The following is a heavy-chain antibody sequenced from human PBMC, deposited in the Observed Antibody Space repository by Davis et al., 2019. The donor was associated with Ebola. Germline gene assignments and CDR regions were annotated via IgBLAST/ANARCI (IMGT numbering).Heavy chain of an antibody. CDR1: GFTFSSYA. D-gene: IGHD5-12*01. J-gene: IGHJ6*02. V-gene: IGHV3-23*01. Sequence: GSLRLSCAASGFTFSSYAMSWVRQAPGKGLEWVSAISGSGGSPYYADSVKGRFTISRDNSKNTLYLQMNSLRAEDTAVYYCAKGLATMPYYYGMDVWGQGTTVTVSS. CDR3: AKGLATMPYYYGMDV. CDR2: ISGSGGSP.